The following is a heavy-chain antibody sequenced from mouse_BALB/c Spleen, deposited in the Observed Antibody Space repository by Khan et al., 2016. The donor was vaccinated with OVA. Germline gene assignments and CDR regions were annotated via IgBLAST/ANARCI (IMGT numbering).Heavy chain of an antibody. V-gene: IGHV2-2*02. J-gene: IGHJ3*01. Sequence: QVQLQQSGPGLVQPSQSLSITCTVSGFSLSSYGVHWVRQSPGKGLEWLGVIWSGGSTDFNTAFISRLSISKDNSKSQVFFKMNNLQINDSAIYYCARGGLPFAYWGQGTLVTVS. CDR3: ARGGLPFAY. CDR2: IWSGGST. D-gene: IGHD2-13*01. CDR1: GFSLSSYG.